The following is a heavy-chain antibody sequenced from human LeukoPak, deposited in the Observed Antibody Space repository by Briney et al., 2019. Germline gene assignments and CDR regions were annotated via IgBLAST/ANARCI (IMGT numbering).Heavy chain of an antibody. CDR1: GFTFSSYG. CDR3: AKDSTVTTAGFDY. CDR2: IRYDGSNK. V-gene: IGHV3-30*02. D-gene: IGHD4-17*01. J-gene: IGHJ4*02. Sequence: PGGSLRLSCAASGFTFSSYGMHWVRQAPGKGLEWVAFIRYDGSNKYYADSVKGRFTISRDNSKNTLYLQMNSLRAEDTAVYYCAKDSTVTTAGFDYWGQGTLVTVSS.